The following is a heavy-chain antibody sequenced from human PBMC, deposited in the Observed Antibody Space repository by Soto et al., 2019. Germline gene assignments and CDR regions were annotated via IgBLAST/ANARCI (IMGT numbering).Heavy chain of an antibody. CDR2: ISRLGGNS. J-gene: IGHJ5*02. CDR3: ARSYSSNSNWFDP. Sequence: EVQLLESGGGLVQPGGSLRLSCAASGFTFSSYAMGWVRQAPGKGLEWVSGISRLGGNSYHADSVKGRFTISRDNSKNMLYLQMNSLRAEDTAVYYCARSYSSNSNWFDPWGQGTLVTVSS. V-gene: IGHV3-23*01. D-gene: IGHD2-2*01. CDR1: GFTFSSYA.